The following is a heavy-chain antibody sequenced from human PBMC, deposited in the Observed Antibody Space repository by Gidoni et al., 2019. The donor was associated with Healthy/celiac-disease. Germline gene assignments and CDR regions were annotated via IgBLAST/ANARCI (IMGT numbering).Heavy chain of an antibody. J-gene: IGHJ4*02. Sequence: QVQLQQWGAGLLKPSETLSLTCAVYGGSFSGYYWSWIRQPQGKGLEWIGEINHSGSTNYNPPLKSRVTISVDTSKNQFSLKLSSVTAADTAVYYCARGVYYDFWSGYLLDDYWGQGTLVTVSS. CDR2: INHSGST. V-gene: IGHV4-34*01. CDR3: ARGVYYDFWSGYLLDDY. CDR1: GGSFSGYY. D-gene: IGHD3-3*01.